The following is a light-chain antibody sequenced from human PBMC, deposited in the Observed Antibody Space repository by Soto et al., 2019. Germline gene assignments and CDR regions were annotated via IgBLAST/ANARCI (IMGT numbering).Light chain of an antibody. CDR1: QSVSSSY. V-gene: IGKV3-20*01. Sequence: EIVLTQSPGTLSLSPGESATLSCRASQSVSSSYLAWYQQTPGLAPRLLTYGAYNRATGIPDRFSGSGSGTDFTLTISRLEPEDFAVYYCQQYGSSSWTFGQGTKVDIK. CDR2: GAY. J-gene: IGKJ1*01. CDR3: QQYGSSSWT.